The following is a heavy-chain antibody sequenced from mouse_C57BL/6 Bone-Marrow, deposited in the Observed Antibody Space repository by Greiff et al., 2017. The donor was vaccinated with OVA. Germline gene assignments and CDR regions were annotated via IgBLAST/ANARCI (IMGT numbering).Heavy chain of an antibody. CDR2: INPGSGGT. D-gene: IGHD1-2*01. V-gene: IGHV1-54*01. J-gene: IGHJ2*01. CDR3: AREVIHYPYFDY. Sequence: QVHVKQSGAELVRPGTSVKVSCKASGYAFTNYLIEWVKQRPGQGLEWIGVINPGSGGTNYNEKFKGKATLTADKSSSTAYMQLSSLTSEDSAVYVCAREVIHYPYFDYWGQGTTLTVSS. CDR1: GYAFTNYL.